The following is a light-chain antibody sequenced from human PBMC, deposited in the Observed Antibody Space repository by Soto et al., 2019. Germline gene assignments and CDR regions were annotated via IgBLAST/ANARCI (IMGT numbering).Light chain of an antibody. CDR3: CSYVGGYSYV. CDR1: SSDVGDYNS. J-gene: IGLJ1*01. V-gene: IGLV2-11*01. CDR2: DVS. Sequence: QSVLTQPRSVSGSPGQSVTVSCIGTSSDVGDYNSVSWYQQHPGKAPKLMINDVSKRPSGFPDRFSGSKSGNTSSLTISGLHAEDEADYYCCSYVGGYSYVFGIGTKLTVL.